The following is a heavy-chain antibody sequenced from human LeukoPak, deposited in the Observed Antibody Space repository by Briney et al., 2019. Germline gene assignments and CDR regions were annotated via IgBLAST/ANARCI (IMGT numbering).Heavy chain of an antibody. D-gene: IGHD4-17*01. CDR3: ARSYGDYVGMDV. CDR2: IKTDGSIT. J-gene: IGHJ6*03. CDR1: GFTFSNFW. Sequence: GGSLRLSCAASGFTFSNFWMHWLRQVPGKELVWVSRIKTDGSITAYADSVKGRFTVSRDNAKNTLYLQMNSLRAEDTAVYYCARSYGDYVGMDVWGKGTTVTVSS. V-gene: IGHV3-74*01.